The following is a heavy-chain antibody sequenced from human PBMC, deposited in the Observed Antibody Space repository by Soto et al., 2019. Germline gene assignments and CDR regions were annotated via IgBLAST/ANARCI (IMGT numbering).Heavy chain of an antibody. CDR1: GYTFTSYG. CDR2: ISAYNGNT. CDR3: AREDYEILTEYSYDAFDI. V-gene: IGHV1-18*01. D-gene: IGHD3-9*01. J-gene: IGHJ3*02. Sequence: QVQLVQSGAEVKKPRASVKVSCQPSGYTFTSYGITWVRQAPGQGLEWMGWISAYNGNTNYAQELQGTVTMTTDTTTTTSDMELRSLRSDDTAVYYCAREDYEILTEYSYDAFDIWGRGTMVTVSS.